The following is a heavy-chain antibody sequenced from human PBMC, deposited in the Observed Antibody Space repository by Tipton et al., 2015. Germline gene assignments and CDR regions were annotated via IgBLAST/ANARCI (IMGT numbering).Heavy chain of an antibody. CDR3: ARGPDGGAFDI. CDR1: SDSISKYY. CDR2: IQYSGST. D-gene: IGHD3-10*01. Sequence: TLSLTCSVSSDSISKYYWSWIRQPPGKELEWIGYIQYSGSTNYNPSLKSRVTISVDTSKTQFSLKLNSVTPEDTATYYCARGPDGGAFDIWGQGTMVTVSS. J-gene: IGHJ3*02. V-gene: IGHV4-59*12.